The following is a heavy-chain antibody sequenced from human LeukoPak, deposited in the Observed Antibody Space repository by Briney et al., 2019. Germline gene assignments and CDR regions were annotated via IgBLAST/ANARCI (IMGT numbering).Heavy chain of an antibody. CDR3: ARFCSSYYYYMDV. J-gene: IGHJ6*03. CDR1: GGSISSGSYY. V-gene: IGHV4-61*02. Sequence: SQTLSLTCTVSGGSISSGSYYWSWIRQPAGKGLEWIGRIYTSGSTNYNPSLKSRVTISVDTSKNQFSLKLTSVTAADTAVYYCARFCSSYYYYMDVWGKGTTVTVSS. CDR2: IYTSGST. D-gene: IGHD2-2*01.